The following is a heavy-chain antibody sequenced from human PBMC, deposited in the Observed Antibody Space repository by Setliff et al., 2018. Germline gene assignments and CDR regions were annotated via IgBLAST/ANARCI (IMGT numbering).Heavy chain of an antibody. CDR2: INPNSGGA. CDR1: GHTLTGYY. V-gene: IGHV1-2*02. CDR3: ARLFQGYDYYKKFDS. Sequence: ASVKVSCKASGHTLTGYYMHWVRQAPGQGLEWMGWINPNSGGANYAQKFQGRVTMTRDTSISTGYMELSGLTYDDTAVYYCARLFQGYDYYKKFDSWGQGTLVTVSS. D-gene: IGHD3-10*01. J-gene: IGHJ4*02.